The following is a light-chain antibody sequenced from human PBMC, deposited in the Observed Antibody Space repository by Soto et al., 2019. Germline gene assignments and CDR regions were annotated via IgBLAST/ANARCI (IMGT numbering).Light chain of an antibody. CDR3: SSYVGRKV. V-gene: IGLV2-8*01. J-gene: IGLJ2*01. CDR2: QVS. Sequence: QSALTQPPSASGSPGQSVTISCTGTSSDIGGYNYVSWYQQHPGKAPKLMIYQVSKRPSGVPDRFSGSKSGNTASLTVSGLQAEDEADYYCSSYVGRKVFGGGTKLTAL. CDR1: SSDIGGYNY.